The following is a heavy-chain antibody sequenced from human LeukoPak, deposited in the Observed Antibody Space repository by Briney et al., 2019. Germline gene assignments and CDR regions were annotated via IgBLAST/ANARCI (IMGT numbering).Heavy chain of an antibody. CDR2: ISPSGGST. CDR3: ARWSSSWPGGWFDP. D-gene: IGHD6-13*01. V-gene: IGHV1-46*01. CDR1: GYTFTSNY. Sequence: GASVKVSCKAFGYTFTSNYMHWVRQAPGQGPEWMGVISPSGGSTTYAQKFQGRVTLTRDMSTSTDYLELSSLRSEDTAVYYCARWSSSWPGGWFDPWGQGTLVTVSS. J-gene: IGHJ5*02.